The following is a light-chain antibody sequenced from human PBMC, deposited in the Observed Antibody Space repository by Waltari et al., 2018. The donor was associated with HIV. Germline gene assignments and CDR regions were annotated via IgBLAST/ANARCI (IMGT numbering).Light chain of an antibody. CDR1: RPNIGSHY. J-gene: IGLJ2*01. CDR3: ATWDDSLSGVL. V-gene: IGLV1-47*01. Sequence: SVLPQPPSASGTPGHWVTISCSGSRPNIGSHYVFWYQQLPGTAPKRLMHRNHQRPSGVPDRFSDSTSGTSASLAISGLRSEDEADYYCATWDDSLSGVLFGGGTKLTVL. CDR2: RNH.